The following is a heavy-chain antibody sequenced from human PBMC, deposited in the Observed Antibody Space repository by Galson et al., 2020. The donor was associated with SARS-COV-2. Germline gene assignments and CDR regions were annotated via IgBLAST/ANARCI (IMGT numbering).Heavy chain of an antibody. J-gene: IGHJ6*02. CDR3: ARDQETYYEFWSGYYPSIYYYGMDV. CDR2: ISAYNGNT. V-gene: IGHV1-18*04. D-gene: IGHD3-3*01. Sequence: ASVKVSCKASGYTITSYGISWVRQAPGQGLQWMGWISAYNGNTNYAQKLQGRVTMTTDTSTSTAYMELRSLRSADTAVYYCARDQETYYEFWSGYYPSIYYYGMDVWGQGTTVTVSS. CDR1: GYTITSYG.